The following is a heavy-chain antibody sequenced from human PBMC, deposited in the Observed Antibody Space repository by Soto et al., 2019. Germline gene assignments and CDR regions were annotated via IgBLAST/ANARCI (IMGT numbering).Heavy chain of an antibody. J-gene: IGHJ4*02. CDR3: ARALSGYDAFDY. V-gene: IGHV3-13*01. CDR2: IGTAGDT. Sequence: GVSMRVSCAAAGFTFSSYYVHWVRQATGKGLEWVSAIGTAGDTYYPGSVKGRFTISRENAKNSLYLQMSSLRAGDTAVYYCARALSGYDAFDYWGQGTLVTVSS. D-gene: IGHD5-12*01. CDR1: GFTFSSYY.